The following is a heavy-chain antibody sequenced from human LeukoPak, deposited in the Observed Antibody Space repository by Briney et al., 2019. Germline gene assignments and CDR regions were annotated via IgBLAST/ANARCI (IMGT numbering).Heavy chain of an antibody. J-gene: IGHJ5*02. Sequence: SQTLSLTCTVSGGSISSGSYYWSWIRQPAGKGLEWIGRIYTSGSTNYNPSLKSRVTISVDTSKNQFSLKLSSVTAADTAVYYCARDLSYPLGYCSSTSCPGGWFDPWGQGTLVTVSS. CDR3: ARDLSYPLGYCSSTSCPGGWFDP. CDR2: IYTSGST. CDR1: GGSISSGSYY. D-gene: IGHD2-2*01. V-gene: IGHV4-61*02.